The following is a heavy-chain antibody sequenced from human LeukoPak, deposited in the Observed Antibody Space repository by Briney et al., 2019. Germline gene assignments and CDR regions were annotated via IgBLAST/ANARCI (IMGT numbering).Heavy chain of an antibody. CDR1: GGSFSGYY. D-gene: IGHD3-3*01. CDR2: INHSGST. J-gene: IGHJ4*02. Sequence: SETLSLTCAVYGGSFSGYYWSWIRQPPGKGLEWIGEINHSGSTNYNPSLKSRVTISVDTSKNQFSLKLSSVTAADTAVYYCAREIRYDFWSGYSYYFDYWGQGTQVTVSS. V-gene: IGHV4-34*01. CDR3: AREIRYDFWSGYSYYFDY.